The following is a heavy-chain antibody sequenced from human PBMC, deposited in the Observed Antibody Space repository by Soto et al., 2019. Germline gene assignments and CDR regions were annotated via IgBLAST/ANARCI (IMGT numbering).Heavy chain of an antibody. D-gene: IGHD3-22*01. CDR1: GSSISSSSYY. CDR2: IYYSGST. Sequence: SETLTLPCTDSGSSISSSSYYWGWIRQPPGKGLEWIGSIYYSGSTYYNPSLKRRVTISIGTSKSQCSLMLSPVTYAVTAVYYPSREYYCDSSGYYYFEFWRQGTLVTVSS. J-gene: IGHJ4*02. V-gene: IGHV4-39*02. CDR3: SREYYCDSSGYYYFEF.